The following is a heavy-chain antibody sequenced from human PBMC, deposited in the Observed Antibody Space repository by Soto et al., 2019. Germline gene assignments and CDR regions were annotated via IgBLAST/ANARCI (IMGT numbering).Heavy chain of an antibody. CDR2: ISSSSSYT. D-gene: IGHD6-13*01. CDR3: ARSSSSWYHDY. CDR1: GFTFSDYY. V-gene: IGHV3-11*06. J-gene: IGHJ4*02. Sequence: GGSLRLSCAASGFTFSDYYMTWIRQAPGKGLEWVSNISSSSSYTNYADSVKGRFTISRDNAKNSLYLQMNSLRAEDTAVYYCARSSSSWYHDYWGQGTLVTVSS.